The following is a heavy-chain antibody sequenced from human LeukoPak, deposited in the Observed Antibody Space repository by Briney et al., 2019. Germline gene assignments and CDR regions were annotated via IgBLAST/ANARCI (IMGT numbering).Heavy chain of an antibody. D-gene: IGHD3-22*01. CDR3: ARDPYYDSSGYAPPMDV. J-gene: IGHJ6*02. CDR1: GFTFTTFA. CDR2: IRRSGGST. V-gene: IGHV3-23*01. Sequence: GGSLRLSCAASGFTFTTFAMSWVRQAPGKGLEWVSGIRRSGGSTYHADSVKGRFTISRDNSKNTLSLQMDSLRVEDTAVYYCARDPYYDSSGYAPPMDVWGQGITVTVSS.